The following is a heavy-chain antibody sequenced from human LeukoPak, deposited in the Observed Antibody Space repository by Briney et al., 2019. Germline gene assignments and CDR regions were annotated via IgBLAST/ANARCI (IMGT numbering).Heavy chain of an antibody. CDR3: ASEEAGLEPPSPYNSPCFDY. CDR2: IYSVGST. V-gene: IGHV3-66*02. D-gene: IGHD1-20*01. Sequence: GGSLRLSCAASGFTVSSNYMSWVSQAPGKGLEWFLVIYSVGSTYYADSVKCRLNIFRGNYKTTLYLQMNSLRAEDTAVYYCASEEAGLEPPSPYNSPCFDYWGQGTLVTVSS. CDR1: GFTVSSNY. J-gene: IGHJ4*02.